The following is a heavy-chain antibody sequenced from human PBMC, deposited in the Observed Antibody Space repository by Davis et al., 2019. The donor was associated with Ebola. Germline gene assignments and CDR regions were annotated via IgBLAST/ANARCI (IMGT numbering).Heavy chain of an antibody. CDR1: GFTFSSYA. CDR3: AKTAEPSAPLWIQLWLLNY. J-gene: IGHJ4*02. V-gene: IGHV3-23*01. CDR2: ISGSGGST. Sequence: PGGSLRLSCAASGFTFSSYAMSWVRQAPGKGLEWVSAISGSGGSTYYADSVKGRFTISRDNSKNTLYLQMNSLRAEDTAVYYCAKTAEPSAPLWIQLWLLNYWGQGTLVTASS. D-gene: IGHD5-18*01.